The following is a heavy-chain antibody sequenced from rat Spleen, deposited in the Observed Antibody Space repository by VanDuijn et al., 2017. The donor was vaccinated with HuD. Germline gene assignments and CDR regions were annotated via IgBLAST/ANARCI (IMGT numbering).Heavy chain of an antibody. CDR2: ISTGGGNT. CDR1: GFTFSNYD. J-gene: IGHJ1*01. D-gene: IGHD1-2*01. Sequence: EVQLVESGGGLVQPGRSLKLSCEASGFTFSNYDMAGVRQAPTKGLEWIASISTGGGNTYYRDSVKGRFTISRDNAKNTQYLQMDSLRSEDTATYYCARDYSNYFPYWYFDFWGPGTMVTVSS. V-gene: IGHV5S13*01. CDR3: ARDYSNYFPYWYFDF.